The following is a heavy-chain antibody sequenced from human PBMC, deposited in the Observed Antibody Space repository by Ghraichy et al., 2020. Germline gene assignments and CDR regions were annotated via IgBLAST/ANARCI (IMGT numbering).Heavy chain of an antibody. D-gene: IGHD5-24*01. CDR3: AKSAGYRGHGPRGGFDY. Sequence: SQTLSLTCTVSGDSVSGSFWSWVRQPPGKRPEWIAYIYDSEYTSYNPSLKSRVTISVDTSKNQFSLNLNSVTAADTAVYYCAKSAGYRGHGPRGGFDYWGQGTLVTVSS. CDR2: IYDSEYT. V-gene: IGHV4-59*02. CDR1: GDSVSGSF. J-gene: IGHJ4*02.